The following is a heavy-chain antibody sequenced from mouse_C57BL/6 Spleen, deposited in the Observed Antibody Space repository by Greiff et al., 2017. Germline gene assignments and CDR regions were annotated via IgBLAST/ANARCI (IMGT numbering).Heavy chain of an antibody. V-gene: IGHV1-69*01. CDR3: ARLDSNDPYAMGY. Sequence: QVQLQQPGAELVMPGASVKLSCKASGYTFTSYWMHWVKQRPGQGLEWIGEIDPSDSYTNYNQKFKGKSTLTVDKSSSTAYMQLSSLTSEDSAVYYCARLDSNDPYAMGYWGQGTTVTVSS. J-gene: IGHJ4*01. D-gene: IGHD2-12*01. CDR2: IDPSDSYT. CDR1: GYTFTSYW.